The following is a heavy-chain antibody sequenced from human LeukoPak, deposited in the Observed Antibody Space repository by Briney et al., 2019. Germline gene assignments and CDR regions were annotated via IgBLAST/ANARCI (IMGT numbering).Heavy chain of an antibody. CDR2: IYYSGST. CDR3: ARVRSTNYYYYYYMDV. Sequence: PSQTLSLTCTVSGGSISSGGYYCSWIRQHPGKGLEWIGYIYYSGSTYYNPSLKSRVTISVDTSKNQFSLKLSSVTAADTAVYYCARVRSTNYYYYYYMDVWGKGTTVTVSS. D-gene: IGHD2-2*01. J-gene: IGHJ6*03. CDR1: GGSISSGGYY. V-gene: IGHV4-31*03.